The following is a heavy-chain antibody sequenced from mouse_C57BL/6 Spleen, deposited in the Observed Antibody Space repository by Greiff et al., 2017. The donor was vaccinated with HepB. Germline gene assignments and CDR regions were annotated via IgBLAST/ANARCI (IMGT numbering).Heavy chain of an antibody. V-gene: IGHV7-3*01. D-gene: IGHD2-5*01. CDR1: GFTFTDYY. J-gene: IGHJ4*01. Sequence: MLVESGGGLVQPGGSLSLSCAASGFTFTDYYMSWVRQPPGKALEWLGFIRNKANGYTTEYSASVKGRFTISRDNSQSILYLQMNALRAEDSATYYCAYYSNYPAMDYWGQGTSVTVSS. CDR3: AYYSNYPAMDY. CDR2: IRNKANGYTT.